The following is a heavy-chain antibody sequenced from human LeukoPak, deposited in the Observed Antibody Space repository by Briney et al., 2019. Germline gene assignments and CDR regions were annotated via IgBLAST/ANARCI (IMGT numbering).Heavy chain of an antibody. Sequence: SVKVSCKASGGTFSSYAISWVRQAPGQGLEWMGGIIPIFGTANYAQKFQGRVTITADESTSTAYMELSSLRSEDTAVYYCASYSYGRYYFDYWGQGTLVTVSS. D-gene: IGHD5-18*01. CDR3: ASYSYGRYYFDY. CDR2: IIPIFGTA. V-gene: IGHV1-69*13. J-gene: IGHJ4*02. CDR1: GGTFSSYA.